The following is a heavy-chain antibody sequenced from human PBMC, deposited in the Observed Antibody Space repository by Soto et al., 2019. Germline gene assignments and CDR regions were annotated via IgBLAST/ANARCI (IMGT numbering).Heavy chain of an antibody. V-gene: IGHV4-30-2*01. J-gene: IGHJ5*02. CDR1: GGSISSGGYS. Sequence: QLQLQESGSGLVKPSQTLSLTCAFSGGSISSGGYSWNWIRQPPGKGLEWMGYTYHTGPTDYNPYLKSRVTISIDRSETQFSLKLTSVTAADTAVYYGARAFYSTFRLNPWGQGTLVTVSS. CDR3: ARAFYSTFRLNP. CDR2: TYHTGPT. D-gene: IGHD4-4*01.